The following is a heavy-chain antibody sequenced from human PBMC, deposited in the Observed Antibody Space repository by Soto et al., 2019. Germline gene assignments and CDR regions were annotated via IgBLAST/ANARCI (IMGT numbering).Heavy chain of an antibody. J-gene: IGHJ4*02. CDR1: GGSFRGYY. D-gene: IGHD2-15*01. V-gene: IGHV4-34*01. CDR2: INHSGST. CDR3: ARGARDFDIVVVVAARAFDY. Sequence: SETQSLTCAVYGGSFRGYYWSWIRQPPGKGLEWIGEINHSGSTNYNPSLKSRVTISVDTSKNQFSLKLSSVTAADTAVYYCARGARDFDIVVVVAARAFDYWGQGTLVTVSS.